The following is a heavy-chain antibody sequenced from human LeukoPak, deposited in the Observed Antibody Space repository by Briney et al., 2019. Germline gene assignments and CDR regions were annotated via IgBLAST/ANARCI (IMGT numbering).Heavy chain of an antibody. CDR1: GGSFSGYY. Sequence: PSETLSLTCAVYGGSFSGYYWSWIRQPPGKGLEWIGEINHSGSTNYNPSLKSRVTISVDTSKNQFSLKLSSVTAADTAVYYCFSYRGGAFDIWGQGTMVTVSS. J-gene: IGHJ3*02. CDR2: INHSGST. D-gene: IGHD1-14*01. V-gene: IGHV4-34*01. CDR3: FSYRGGAFDI.